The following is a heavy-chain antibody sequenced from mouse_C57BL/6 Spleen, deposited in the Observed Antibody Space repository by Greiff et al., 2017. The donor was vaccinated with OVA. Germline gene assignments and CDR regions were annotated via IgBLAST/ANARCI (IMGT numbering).Heavy chain of an antibody. V-gene: IGHV1-18*01. CDR1: GYTFTDYN. Sequence: VQLQQSGPELVKPGASVKIPCKASGYTFTDYNMDWVKQSHGKRLEWIGDINHNNGGTIYNQKFKGKATLTVDKSSSTAYMELRRLTSEDTAVYYCARRKNAMDYWGQVTSVTVSS. CDR3: ARRKNAMDY. CDR2: INHNNGGT. J-gene: IGHJ4*01.